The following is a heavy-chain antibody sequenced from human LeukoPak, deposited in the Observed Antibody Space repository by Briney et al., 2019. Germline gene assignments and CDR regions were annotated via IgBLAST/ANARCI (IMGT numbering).Heavy chain of an antibody. J-gene: IGHJ4*02. CDR3: ARAVVLATAIHFDH. V-gene: IGHV4-59*01. D-gene: IGHD2-15*01. CDR2: IYYSGST. Sequence: SETLSLTCTVSDGSISSYYCSWIQQPPGKGLEWIGYIYYSGSTNYNPSLRSRLTISVDTSKNQFSLKLSSVTAADTAVYYCARAVVLATAIHFDHWGQGTLVTVSS. CDR1: DGSISSYY.